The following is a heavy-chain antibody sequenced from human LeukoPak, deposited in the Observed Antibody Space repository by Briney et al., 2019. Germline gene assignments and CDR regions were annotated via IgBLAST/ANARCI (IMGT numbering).Heavy chain of an antibody. Sequence: SQTLSLTCAISGDSFSSNSAAWNWLRQSPSRGLEWRGRTYYRSKWYNDYPESGKSIITINPDTSKNQFSLQLNSVTPGDTAVYYCVRDPRINGNGAFHLWGEGTVVSVS. CDR2: TYYRSKWYN. J-gene: IGHJ3*01. CDR1: GDSFSSNSAA. V-gene: IGHV6-1*01. CDR3: VRDPRINGNGAFHL. D-gene: IGHD1-20*01.